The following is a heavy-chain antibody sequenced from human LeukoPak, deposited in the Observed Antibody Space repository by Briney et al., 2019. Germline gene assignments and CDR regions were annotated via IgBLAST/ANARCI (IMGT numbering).Heavy chain of an antibody. D-gene: IGHD1-26*01. CDR3: ARERSLGATTGNYYYMDV. Sequence: EASVKVSCKASGYTFTGYYMHWVRQAPGQGLEWMGWINPNSGGTNYAQKFQGWVTMTRDTSISTAYMELSRLRSDDTAVYYCARERSLGATTGNYYYMDVWGKGTTVTVSS. V-gene: IGHV1-2*04. CDR2: INPNSGGT. J-gene: IGHJ6*03. CDR1: GYTFTGYY.